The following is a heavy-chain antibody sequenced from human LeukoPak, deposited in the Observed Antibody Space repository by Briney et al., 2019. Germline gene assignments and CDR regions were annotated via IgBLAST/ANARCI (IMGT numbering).Heavy chain of an antibody. J-gene: IGHJ4*02. CDR2: VSGATGNS. D-gene: IGHD3-22*01. Sequence: GGSLRLSCAASGFTFSTYGMNWVRQAPGKGLEWVSSVSGATGNSYYVGSVKGRFTISRDDSKNTLYLQMNSLRAEDTAVYHCAKDHQCYDRSGYPPIDSWGQGTLVTVSA. V-gene: IGHV3-23*01. CDR3: AKDHQCYDRSGYPPIDS. CDR1: GFTFSTYG.